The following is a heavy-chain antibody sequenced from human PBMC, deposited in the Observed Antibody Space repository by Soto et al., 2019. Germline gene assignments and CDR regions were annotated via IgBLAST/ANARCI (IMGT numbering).Heavy chain of an antibody. Sequence: QVQLVESGGGVVQPGRSLRLSCAASGFTFSSYGMHWVRQAPGKGLEWVAVISYDGSNKYYADSVKGRFTISRDNSKNKLYLQMNSVRAEDTGVYYCAKDPMVRGVRLYSWFDPWGQGTLVTVSS. J-gene: IGHJ5*02. V-gene: IGHV3-30*18. CDR2: ISYDGSNK. CDR1: GFTFSSYG. CDR3: AKDPMVRGVRLYSWFDP. D-gene: IGHD3-10*01.